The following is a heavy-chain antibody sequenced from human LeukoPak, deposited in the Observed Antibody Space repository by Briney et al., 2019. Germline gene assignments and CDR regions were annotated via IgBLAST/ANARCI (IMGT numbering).Heavy chain of an antibody. V-gene: IGHV6-1*01. Sequence: SQTLSLTCAISGDSVSSNSAAWNWIRQSPSRGLEWLGRTYYRSKWYNDYAVSVKSRITINPDTSKNQFSLQLNSVTPEDTAVYYCARDRIKSGYNWNPTVGFDPWGQGTLVTVSS. CDR1: GDSVSSNSAA. D-gene: IGHD1-20*01. CDR2: TYYRSKWYN. J-gene: IGHJ5*02. CDR3: ARDRIKSGYNWNPTVGFDP.